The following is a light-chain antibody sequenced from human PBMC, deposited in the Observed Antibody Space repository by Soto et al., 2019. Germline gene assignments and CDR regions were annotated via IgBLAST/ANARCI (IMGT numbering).Light chain of an antibody. J-gene: IGKJ3*01. CDR1: QSVSSSY. CDR3: QQYDSSPLT. Sequence: EIVLTQSPGTLSLSPGERATLSCRASQSVSSSYLAWYQQKPGQAPRLLIYAASSRATGIPDRFSGSGSGTDFTLTISRLEPEDFAVYYCQQYDSSPLTFGPGTKVDSK. CDR2: AAS. V-gene: IGKV3-20*01.